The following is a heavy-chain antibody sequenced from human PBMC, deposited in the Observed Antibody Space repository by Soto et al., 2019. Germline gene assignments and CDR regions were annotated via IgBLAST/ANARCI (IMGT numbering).Heavy chain of an antibody. Sequence: GASVKVSCKASGYTFTGYYMHWVRQAPGQGLEWMGWINPNSGGTNYAQKFQGWVTMTRDTSISTAYMELSRLRSDDTAVYYCARGRNGGSGWFSPRMDVWGQGTTVTVSS. CDR2: INPNSGGT. CDR1: GYTFTGYY. CDR3: ARGRNGGSGWFSPRMDV. V-gene: IGHV1-2*04. J-gene: IGHJ6*02. D-gene: IGHD6-19*01.